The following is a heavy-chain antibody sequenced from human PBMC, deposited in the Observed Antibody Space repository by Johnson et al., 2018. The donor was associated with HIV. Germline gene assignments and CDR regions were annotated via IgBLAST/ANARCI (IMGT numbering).Heavy chain of an antibody. CDR2: ISYDGSNK. CDR1: GFTFRSYA. CDR3: AKDQLVGATYAAFDI. D-gene: IGHD1-26*01. J-gene: IGHJ3*02. Sequence: QVQLVESGGGVVQPGRSLRLSCAASGFTFRSYAMHWVRQAPGKGLEWVAVISYDGSNKYYSDSVKGRFTISRDNSKNTLYLQMNSLRPEDTAVYYCAKDQLVGATYAAFDIWGQGTMVTVSS. V-gene: IGHV3-30*18.